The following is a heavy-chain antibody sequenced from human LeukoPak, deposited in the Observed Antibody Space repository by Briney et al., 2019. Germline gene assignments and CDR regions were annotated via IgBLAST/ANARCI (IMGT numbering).Heavy chain of an antibody. Sequence: SVRVSCKASGGTFSSYAISWVRQAPGQGLEWMGGIIPIFGTANYAQKFQGRVTITADESTSTAYMELSSLRSEDTAVYYCARVPFLNYYDSSGFHRYYFDYWGQGTLVTVSS. CDR3: ARVPFLNYYDSSGFHRYYFDY. J-gene: IGHJ4*02. V-gene: IGHV1-69*01. D-gene: IGHD3-22*01. CDR2: IIPIFGTA. CDR1: GGTFSSYA.